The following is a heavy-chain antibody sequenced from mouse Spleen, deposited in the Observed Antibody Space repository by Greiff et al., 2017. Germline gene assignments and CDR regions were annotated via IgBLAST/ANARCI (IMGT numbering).Heavy chain of an antibody. CDR3: ARGPYGNYGDWYFDV. Sequence: QVQLKESGAELVRPGTSVKMSCKASGYTFTNYWIGWAKQRPGHGLEWIGDIYPGGGYTNYNEKFKGKATLTADKSSSTAYMQFSSLTSEDSAIYYCARGPYGNYGDWYFDVWGAGTTVTVSS. V-gene: IGHV1-63*01. CDR2: IYPGGGYT. D-gene: IGHD2-1*01. CDR1: GYTFTNYW. J-gene: IGHJ1*01.